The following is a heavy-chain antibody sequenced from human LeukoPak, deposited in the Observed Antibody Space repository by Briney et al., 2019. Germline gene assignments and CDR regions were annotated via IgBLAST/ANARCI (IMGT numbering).Heavy chain of an antibody. Sequence: PGGSLRLSCAASGFTVSSNYMSWVRQAPGKGLEWVSYISSGSGSSIYYADSVKGRLTISRDNAKNSLYLQMNSLRAEDTAVYYCARDAASGNNWFDPWGQGTLVTVSS. CDR2: ISSGSGSSI. V-gene: IGHV3-48*01. CDR3: ARDAASGNNWFDP. D-gene: IGHD3-3*01. J-gene: IGHJ5*02. CDR1: GFTVSSNY.